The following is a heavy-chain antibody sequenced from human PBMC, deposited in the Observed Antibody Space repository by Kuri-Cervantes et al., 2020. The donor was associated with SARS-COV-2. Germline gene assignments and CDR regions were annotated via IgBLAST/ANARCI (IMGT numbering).Heavy chain of an antibody. CDR3: TSLQRIPLFDI. V-gene: IGHV3-72*01. Sequence: GEFLKISCAASGFTFSDHYMDWVRQASGRGLEWVGRIRNKDGKDSTEYAASVRGRSTISGDDSKKSLYLQMNRLQTEDTAVYYCTSLQRIPLFDIWGQGTVVTVSS. CDR1: GFTFSDHY. CDR2: IRNKDGKDST. J-gene: IGHJ3*02. D-gene: IGHD2-21*01.